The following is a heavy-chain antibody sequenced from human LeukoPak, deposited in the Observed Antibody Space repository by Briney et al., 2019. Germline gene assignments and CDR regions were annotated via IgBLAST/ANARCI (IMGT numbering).Heavy chain of an antibody. CDR2: INAGNGNT. J-gene: IGHJ4*02. V-gene: IGHV1-3*01. D-gene: IGHD5-12*01. Sequence: ASVKVSCKASGYTFTSYAMHWVRQAPGQRLEWMGWINAGNGNTKYSQKFQGRVTITGDTSASTAYMELSSLRSEDTAVYYCAREARGVATITFYFDYWGQGTLVTVSS. CDR1: GYTFTSYA. CDR3: AREARGVATITFYFDY.